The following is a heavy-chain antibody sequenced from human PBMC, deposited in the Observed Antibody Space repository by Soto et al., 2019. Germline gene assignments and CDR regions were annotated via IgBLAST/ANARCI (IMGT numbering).Heavy chain of an antibody. Sequence: GGSLRLSCAASGFTFSNYAMNWVRQAPGKGLESVSVISGSGGSAYYADSVQGRFTISRDNSKNTLYMQMNTLRDEDTAIYYCVREGSGWNSRGSFDFWGRGTMVTVSS. D-gene: IGHD6-19*01. CDR1: GFTFSNYA. V-gene: IGHV3-23*01. CDR3: VREGSGWNSRGSFDF. J-gene: IGHJ3*01. CDR2: ISGSGGSA.